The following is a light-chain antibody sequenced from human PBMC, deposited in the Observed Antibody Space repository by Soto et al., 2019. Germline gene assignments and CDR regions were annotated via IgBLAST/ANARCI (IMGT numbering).Light chain of an antibody. Sequence: EIPLTQSPSSLAPSVGDRLTLTCRASRNVSIYLNWYQHKPGKGPTLLIHATSNLQIGVPSRFSGSGSGTEFTLTISSLEPEDFGTYYCQQSYKMPSFGQGTRLVIK. CDR3: QQSYKMPS. J-gene: IGKJ5*01. CDR2: ATS. V-gene: IGKV1-39*01. CDR1: RNVSIY.